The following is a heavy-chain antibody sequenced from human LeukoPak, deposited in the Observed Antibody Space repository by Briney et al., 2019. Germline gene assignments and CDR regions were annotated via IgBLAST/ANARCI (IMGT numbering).Heavy chain of an antibody. CDR3: ARDQAYSFDY. CDR2: IGSSSSPI. J-gene: IGHJ4*02. D-gene: IGHD4-11*01. CDR1: GFTFIAYS. V-gene: IGHV3-48*01. Sequence: GGSLRLSCAASGFTFIAYSTNWVRQAPEKGLEWVSYIGSSSSPIYYADSVKGRFTISRDNAKNSLYLQMDSLRSVDTAVYYCARDQAYSFDYWGQGTLVTVSS.